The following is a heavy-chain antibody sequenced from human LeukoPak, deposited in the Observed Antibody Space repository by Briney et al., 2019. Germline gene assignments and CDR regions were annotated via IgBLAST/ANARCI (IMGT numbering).Heavy chain of an antibody. J-gene: IGHJ4*02. CDR1: GFTFNNYF. CDR2: ISGSAGST. D-gene: IGHD2-2*01. V-gene: IGHV3-23*01. Sequence: GGSLRLSCAASGFTFNNYFMTWVRQAPGKGLEWVSTISGSAGSTYYADFVKGLFTISRDNSRNTLYLQMNSLRADDTAVYYCARYCSGASCYLGLDYWGQGTLVTVSS. CDR3: ARYCSGASCYLGLDY.